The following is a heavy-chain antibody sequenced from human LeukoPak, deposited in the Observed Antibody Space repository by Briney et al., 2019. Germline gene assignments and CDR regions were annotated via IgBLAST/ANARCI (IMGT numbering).Heavy chain of an antibody. CDR1: GYSFTSYW. Sequence: GESLKISCKGSGYSFTSYWIGWVRQMPGKGLQWMGIIYPGDSDTRYSPSFQGQVTIPADRSTSTAYLQWSSLKASDTAMYYCARSFPSGNYETFDYWGQGTLVTVSS. V-gene: IGHV5-51*01. D-gene: IGHD1-26*01. CDR2: IYPGDSDT. CDR3: ARSFPSGNYETFDY. J-gene: IGHJ4*02.